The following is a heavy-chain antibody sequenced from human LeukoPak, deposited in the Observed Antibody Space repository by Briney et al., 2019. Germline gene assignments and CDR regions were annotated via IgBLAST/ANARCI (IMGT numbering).Heavy chain of an antibody. J-gene: IGHJ4*02. CDR3: ARDPSNTSGNYPYFDY. CDR1: GYTFTSYD. V-gene: IGHV1-18*01. D-gene: IGHD3-22*01. Sequence: ASVKVSCKASGYTFTSYDISWVRQAPGQGLEWMGWVSAYNGDTKYAQNFQGRVTITTDTSTTTAYMELRSLRSDDTAVYYCARDPSNTSGNYPYFDYWGQGTLVTVSS. CDR2: VSAYNGDT.